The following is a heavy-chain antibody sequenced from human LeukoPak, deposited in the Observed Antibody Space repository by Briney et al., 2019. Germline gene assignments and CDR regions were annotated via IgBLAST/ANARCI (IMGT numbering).Heavy chain of an antibody. CDR3: ARDPPQGAATFPPTDY. CDR2: INPNSGGT. D-gene: IGHD1-26*01. Sequence: ASVKVSCKASGGTFSSYSISWVRQAPGQGLEWMGWINPNSGGTKYAQKFQGRVTMTRDTSINTVYMELSRLRSDDTAVYYCARDPPQGAATFPPTDYWGQGTLVTVSS. CDR1: GGTFSSYS. J-gene: IGHJ4*02. V-gene: IGHV1-2*02.